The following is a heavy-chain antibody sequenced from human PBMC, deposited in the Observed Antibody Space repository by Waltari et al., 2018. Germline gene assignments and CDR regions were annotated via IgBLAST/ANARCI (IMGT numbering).Heavy chain of an antibody. CDR3: ARVRMVRGAIDY. V-gene: IGHV1-3*01. J-gene: IGHJ4*02. CDR2: INAGNGNT. D-gene: IGHD3-10*01. Sequence: QVQLVQSGAEVKKPGASVKVSCKTSGYTFTTYALHWVRQAPGQRLEWMGWINAGNGNTKYSQKFQGRSTITRDTSASTAYMELSSLRSEDTAVYYWARVRMVRGAIDYWGQGTLVTVSS. CDR1: GYTFTTYA.